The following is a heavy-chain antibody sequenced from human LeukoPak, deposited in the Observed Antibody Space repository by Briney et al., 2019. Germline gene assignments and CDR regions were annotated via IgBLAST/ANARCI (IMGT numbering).Heavy chain of an antibody. V-gene: IGHV3-20*04. J-gene: IGHJ4*02. CDR2: INWNGGST. Sequence: GGSLRLSCAASGFTFDDYGMSWVRQAPGKGLEWVSGINWNGGSTGYADSVKGRFTISRDNSKNTLYLQMNSLRAEDTAVYYCAKDRGYYGSGGDYWGQGTLVTVSS. CDR1: GFTFDDYG. D-gene: IGHD3-10*01. CDR3: AKDRGYYGSGGDY.